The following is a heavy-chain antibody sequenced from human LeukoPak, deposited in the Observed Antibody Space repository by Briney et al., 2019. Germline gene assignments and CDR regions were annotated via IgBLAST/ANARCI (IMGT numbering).Heavy chain of an antibody. V-gene: IGHV1-18*01. D-gene: IGHD2/OR15-2a*01. CDR1: GYKFTNHG. Sequence: GASVKVSCKASGYKFTNHGISWLRQAPGQGLEWMGWISCFDGRTNFAQKFQDRLFLTTDSSTYTAYMELRNLGSDDTAVYFCATDLSNSVGRMIWFDPWGQGTLVTVSS. J-gene: IGHJ5*02. CDR2: ISCFDGRT. CDR3: ATDLSNSVGRMIWFDP.